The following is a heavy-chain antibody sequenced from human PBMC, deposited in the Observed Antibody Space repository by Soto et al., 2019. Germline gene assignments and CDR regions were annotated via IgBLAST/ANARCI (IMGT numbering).Heavy chain of an antibody. D-gene: IGHD3-10*01. Sequence: PSENLSLTCTVSGGSISSYYWSWIRQPPRKELEWIGYIYYSGSTNYNPSLKSRVTISEDTSKNQFSRKLTSVTAAGSSVYYCARRYGSAFDFWGQGAMVTVSS. CDR2: IYYSGST. CDR3: ARRYGSAFDF. V-gene: IGHV4-59*01. CDR1: GGSISSYY. J-gene: IGHJ3*01.